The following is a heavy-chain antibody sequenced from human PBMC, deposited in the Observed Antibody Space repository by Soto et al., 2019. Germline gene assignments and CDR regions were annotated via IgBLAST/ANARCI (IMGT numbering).Heavy chain of an antibody. CDR3: ARDRVIVATITKVASRFDP. J-gene: IGHJ5*02. CDR2: ISAYNGNT. CDR1: GYTFTSYG. Sequence: QVQLVQSGAEVKKPGASVKVSCKASGYTFTSYGISWVRQAPGQGLEWMGWISAYNGNTNYAQKLQGRVTMTTDTSTSTAYMELRRLRSDDTAVYYCARDRVIVATITKVASRFDPWGQGTLVTVSS. V-gene: IGHV1-18*01. D-gene: IGHD5-12*01.